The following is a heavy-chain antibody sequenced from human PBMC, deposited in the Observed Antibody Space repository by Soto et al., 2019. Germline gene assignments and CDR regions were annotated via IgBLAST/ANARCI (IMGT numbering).Heavy chain of an antibody. CDR2: IYPGDSDT. CDR1: GSSFRNSW. CDR3: ARPVYDSSGYYYQSPHYFDY. D-gene: IGHD3-22*01. V-gene: IGHV5-51*01. Sequence: GAALKISCEGSGSSFRNSWIRSVLHIPGKSLEWMGIIYPGDSDTRYSPSFQGQVTISADKSISTAYLQWSSLKASDTAMYYCARPVYDSSGYYYQSPHYFDYWGQGTLVTVSS. J-gene: IGHJ4*02.